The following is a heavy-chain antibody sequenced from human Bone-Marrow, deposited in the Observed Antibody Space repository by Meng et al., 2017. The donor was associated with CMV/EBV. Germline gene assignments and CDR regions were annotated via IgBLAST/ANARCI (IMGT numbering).Heavy chain of an antibody. D-gene: IGHD3-16*01. Sequence: GGSLRLSCAASGFTFSGYAMHWVRQPPGKGLEWVAVTSYDGSHEYYADSLKGRFTISRDTSKSLVYLQVSRLTPEDTAVYYCARDRGLGKPYYDYYVMDVWGQGAMVTVSS. J-gene: IGHJ6*02. CDR1: GFTFSGYA. CDR2: TSYDGSHE. V-gene: IGHV3-30-3*01. CDR3: ARDRGLGKPYYDYYVMDV.